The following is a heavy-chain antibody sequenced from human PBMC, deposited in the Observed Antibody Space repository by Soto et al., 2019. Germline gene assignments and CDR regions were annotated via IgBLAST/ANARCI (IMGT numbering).Heavy chain of an antibody. CDR3: ARVGIYSSSWVTFFDY. J-gene: IGHJ4*02. CDR2: INPSGGST. Sequence: ASVKVSCKASGYTFTTYYMRWVRQAPGQGLEWMGMINPSGGSTSYGQKFQGRVTMTRDTSTSTVYMELSSLRSEDTAVYYCARVGIYSSSWVTFFDYWGQGTLVTVS. CDR1: GYTFTTYY. D-gene: IGHD6-13*01. V-gene: IGHV1-46*03.